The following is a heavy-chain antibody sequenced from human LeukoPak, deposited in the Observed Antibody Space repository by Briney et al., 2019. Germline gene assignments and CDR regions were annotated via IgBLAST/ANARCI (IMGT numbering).Heavy chain of an antibody. D-gene: IGHD3-9*01. Sequence: QPGGSLRLSCAASGFTFSSYDMHWVRQATGKGLELVSAIGIAGDTYYSGSVKGRFTISRENAKNFLYLQMNSLRAGDTAVYYCARGNILTGYDCWGQGTLVTVSS. CDR2: IGIAGDT. J-gene: IGHJ4*02. V-gene: IGHV3-13*04. CDR3: ARGNILTGYDC. CDR1: GFTFSSYD.